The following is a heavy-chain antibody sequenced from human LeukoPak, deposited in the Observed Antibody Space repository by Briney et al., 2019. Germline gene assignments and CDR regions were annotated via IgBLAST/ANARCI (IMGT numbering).Heavy chain of an antibody. CDR1: GFTFSNAW. CDR2: ISGSSTYT. D-gene: IGHD6-6*01. V-gene: IGHV3-11*06. J-gene: IGHJ4*02. CDR3: ARGRYSTSPLDY. Sequence: TGGSLRLSCAAPGFTFSNAWVSWVRQAPGKGLEWISYISGSSTYTNYADSVKGRFTISRDNAKNSLYLQMSSLRAEDTAVYYCARGRYSTSPLDYWGQGTLVTVSS.